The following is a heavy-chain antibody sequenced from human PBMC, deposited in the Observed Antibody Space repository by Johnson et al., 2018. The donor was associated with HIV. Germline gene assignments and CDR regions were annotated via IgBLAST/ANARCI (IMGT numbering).Heavy chain of an antibody. CDR2: IWYDGSNK. CDR1: GFSLSSYA. D-gene: IGHD3-16*02. Sequence: QVQLVESGGGVVQPGRSLRLSCAASGFSLSSYAMHWVRQAPGKGLEWVAVIWYDGSNKYYADSVKGRFSISRDNSKNTLYLQMNSLRAEDTAVYFCARGPIADDAFDIWGQGTMVTVSS. CDR3: ARGPIADDAFDI. J-gene: IGHJ3*02. V-gene: IGHV3-30*04.